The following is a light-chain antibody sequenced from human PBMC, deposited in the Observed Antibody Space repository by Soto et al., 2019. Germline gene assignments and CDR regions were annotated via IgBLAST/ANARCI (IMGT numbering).Light chain of an antibody. J-gene: IGLJ2*01. Sequence: QSVLTQPPSVSAAPGQTVTISCSGGSSNIENNYVSWYQHFPGTAPKLLIYEDNNRPSGMPDRFSGSKSGTSATLGITGRQTGDEADYYCVTWDGNLSAGVFGGGTKLTVL. V-gene: IGLV1-51*02. CDR1: SSNIENNY. CDR2: EDN. CDR3: VTWDGNLSAGV.